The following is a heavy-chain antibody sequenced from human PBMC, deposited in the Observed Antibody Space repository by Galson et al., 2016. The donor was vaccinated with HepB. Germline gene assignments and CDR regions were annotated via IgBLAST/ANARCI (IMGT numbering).Heavy chain of an antibody. CDR2: ISAYNGNT. CDR1: GYPFSDYG. Sequence: SVKVSCKGSGYPFSDYGINWVRQAPGHGLEWMGWISAYNGNTGYAQKFQGRVTMTTDTSTNTAHMEVRSLRSGDTAVYYCAKDDLPYCSLGRCARQHWGQGTLVSVSS. V-gene: IGHV1-18*01. D-gene: IGHD2-15*01. CDR3: AKDDLPYCSLGRCARQH. J-gene: IGHJ1*01.